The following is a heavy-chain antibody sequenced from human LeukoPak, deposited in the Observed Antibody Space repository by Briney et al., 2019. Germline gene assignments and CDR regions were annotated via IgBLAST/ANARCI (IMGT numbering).Heavy chain of an antibody. Sequence: GGSLRLSCAASGFTFSSYAMHWVRQAPGKGLEWVAVISYDGSNKYYADSVKGRFTISRDNAKNSLFLQMNSLRAEDTAVYYCAGDMTGNHDYWGQGTLVTVSS. CDR3: AGDMTGNHDY. CDR2: ISYDGSNK. D-gene: IGHD1-14*01. V-gene: IGHV3-30-3*01. CDR1: GFTFSSYA. J-gene: IGHJ4*02.